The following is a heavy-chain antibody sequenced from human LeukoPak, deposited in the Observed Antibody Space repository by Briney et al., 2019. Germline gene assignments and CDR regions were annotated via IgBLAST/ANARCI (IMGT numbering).Heavy chain of an antibody. V-gene: IGHV3-7*04. D-gene: IGHD6-19*01. Sequence: RGSLRLSCAAPGFTFSSYWMSSVRQAPGKRLEWVATIKQDGSEKYYVDSVKGRFTISRDNAKNSLYLQMNSLRAEDTAVYYCARGKYSSGWCFDYWGQGTLVTVSS. CDR3: ARGKYSSGWCFDY. CDR2: IKQDGSEK. J-gene: IGHJ4*02. CDR1: GFTFSSYW.